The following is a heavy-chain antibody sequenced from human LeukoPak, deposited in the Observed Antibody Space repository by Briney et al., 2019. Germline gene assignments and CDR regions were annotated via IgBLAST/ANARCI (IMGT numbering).Heavy chain of an antibody. CDR1: GGSFSGYY. D-gene: IGHD1/OR15-1a*01. Sequence: PSETLSLTCAVYGGSFSGYYWSWIRQPPGKGLEWIGEINHSGSTNYNPSLKSRVTISVDTSKKQFSLKLTSVTAADTAVYYCVRHDSWNNDNWFDPWGQGTLVTVSS. V-gene: IGHV4-34*01. CDR3: VRHDSWNNDNWFDP. J-gene: IGHJ5*02. CDR2: INHSGST.